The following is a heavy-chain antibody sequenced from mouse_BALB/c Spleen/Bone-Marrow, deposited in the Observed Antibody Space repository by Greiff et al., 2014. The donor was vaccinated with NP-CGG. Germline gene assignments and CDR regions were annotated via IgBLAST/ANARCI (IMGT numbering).Heavy chain of an antibody. D-gene: IGHD1-1*02. J-gene: IGHJ3*01. V-gene: IGHV3-8*02. CDR3: ARGRAMGFAY. CDR1: GDSITSGY. Sequence: EVKLVESGPSLVKPSQTLSLTCSVTGDSITSGYWNWIRKFPGNKLEYMGHISYSGSTYYNPSLKSRISITRDTSKNQYYLQLNSVTTEDTATYYCARGRAMGFAYWGQGTLVTVSA. CDR2: ISYSGST.